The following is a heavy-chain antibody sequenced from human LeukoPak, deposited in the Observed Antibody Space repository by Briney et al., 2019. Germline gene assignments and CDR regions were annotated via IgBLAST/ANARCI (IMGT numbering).Heavy chain of an antibody. Sequence: ASVKVSCKASGYTFTSYGISWVRQAPGQGLEWMGWTSAHNDDTNYAETIQGRLTMTTDISTSTAYMELTSLRSDDTAVYYCARDWDSRNDYFDPWGQGTLVIVSS. CDR3: ARDWDSRNDYFDP. CDR1: GYTFTSYG. CDR2: TSAHNDDT. J-gene: IGHJ4*02. D-gene: IGHD1-1*01. V-gene: IGHV1-18*01.